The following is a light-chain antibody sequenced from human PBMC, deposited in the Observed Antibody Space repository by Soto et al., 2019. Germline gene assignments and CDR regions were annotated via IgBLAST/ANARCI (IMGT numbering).Light chain of an antibody. Sequence: QSVPTQPPSVSGAPGHRVTGSCTGGSSNIGAGYDVHWYQQLPGTAPKLLIYGNSNRPSGVPDRFSGSKSGTSASLAITGLQAEDEADYYCQSYDSSLSGVVFGGGTKLTVL. J-gene: IGLJ2*01. CDR3: QSYDSSLSGVV. CDR2: GNS. CDR1: SSNIGAGYD. V-gene: IGLV1-40*01.